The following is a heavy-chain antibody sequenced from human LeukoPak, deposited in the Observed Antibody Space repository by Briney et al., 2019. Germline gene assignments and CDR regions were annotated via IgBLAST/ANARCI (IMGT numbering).Heavy chain of an antibody. CDR3: VRGWIDAFDL. J-gene: IGHJ3*01. Sequence: GGSLSLPDPPSDFTFSSPWLHGFAQVPGKALVWVSRINGIETITNYADSVKGRFTISRDNAKNTVYLQMNSLRAEDTAIYYCVRGWIDAFDLWGQGTVVTVSS. CDR1: DFTFSSPW. CDR2: INGIETIT. D-gene: IGHD1-1*01. V-gene: IGHV3-74*01.